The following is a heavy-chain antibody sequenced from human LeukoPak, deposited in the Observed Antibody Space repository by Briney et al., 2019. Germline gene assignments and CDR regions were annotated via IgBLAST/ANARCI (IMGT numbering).Heavy chain of an antibody. J-gene: IGHJ4*02. CDR3: AKNIAAPTTPFDY. CDR1: GFTFSSYA. CDR2: ISSSGGST. Sequence: PGGSLRLSCAASGFTFSSYAMSCVRLAPGKGLEWVSGISSSGGSTYYADSVKGRFTISRDNSKNTLYLQMNSLRAEDTAVYYCAKNIAAPTTPFDYWGQGTLVTVSS. V-gene: IGHV3-23*01. D-gene: IGHD6-13*01.